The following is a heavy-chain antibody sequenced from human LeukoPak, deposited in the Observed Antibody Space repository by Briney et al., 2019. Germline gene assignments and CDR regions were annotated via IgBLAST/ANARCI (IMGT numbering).Heavy chain of an antibody. Sequence: GAPGKVSCKVSGYTLTQLSIYWGRQAPGKGVGGGGGFDPEDGETIYAQTFQGRVTMAEDTSTDTAYIELSSLRSEDTAVYYCATRYYDSTGYRLFDYWGEGTLVTASS. V-gene: IGHV1-24*01. J-gene: IGHJ4*02. CDR1: GYTLTQLS. CDR3: ATRYYDSTGYRLFDY. D-gene: IGHD3-22*01. CDR2: FDPEDGET.